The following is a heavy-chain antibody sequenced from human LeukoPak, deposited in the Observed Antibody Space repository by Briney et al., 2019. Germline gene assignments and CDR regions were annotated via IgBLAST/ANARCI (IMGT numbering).Heavy chain of an antibody. CDR1: GFTVSSSY. V-gene: IGHV3-66*02. CDR3: AMMFWSALAFDV. Sequence: GGSLRLSCAASGFTVSSSYMSWVRQAPGKGLEWVSVIYSGGNTYYADSVKGRFIISRDNSKNTLYLKMNSLRPEDTAMYYCAMMFWSALAFDVWGQGTMVTVSS. J-gene: IGHJ3*01. CDR2: IYSGGNT. D-gene: IGHD3-10*02.